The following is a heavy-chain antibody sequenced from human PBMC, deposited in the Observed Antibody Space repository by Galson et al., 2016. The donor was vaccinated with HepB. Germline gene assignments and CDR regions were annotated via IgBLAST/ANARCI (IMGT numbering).Heavy chain of an antibody. CDR2: IGRTGETF. V-gene: IGHV3-48*02. CDR3: ARDRRHNYAFFDF. CDR1: GFSFSSYN. D-gene: IGHD3-16*01. Sequence: SLRLSCAASGFSFSSYNMDWVRRAPGKGLEWVSYIGRTGETFYYADSVKGRFTISRDNAKNLLYLQMNSLRDEDTAVYYCARDRRHNYAFFDFWGQGTPITVSS. J-gene: IGHJ4*02.